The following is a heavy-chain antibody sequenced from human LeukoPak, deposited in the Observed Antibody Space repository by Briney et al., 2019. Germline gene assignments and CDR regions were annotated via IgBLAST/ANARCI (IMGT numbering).Heavy chain of an antibody. D-gene: IGHD3-22*01. CDR3: ARVNPTDSSGSYGSFDY. CDR1: GYTFTGYY. V-gene: IGHV1-2*02. CDR2: INPNSGGT. Sequence: ASVKVSCKASGYTFTGYYMHWVRQAPGQGLEWMGWINPNSGGTNYAQKFQGRVTMTRDTSISTAYMELSRLRSDDTAVYYCARVNPTDSSGSYGSFDYWGQGTLVPVSS. J-gene: IGHJ4*02.